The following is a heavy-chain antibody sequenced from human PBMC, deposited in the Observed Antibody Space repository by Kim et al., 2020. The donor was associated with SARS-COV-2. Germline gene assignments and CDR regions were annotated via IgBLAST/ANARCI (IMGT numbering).Heavy chain of an antibody. D-gene: IGHD6-13*01. V-gene: IGHV4-34*01. CDR1: GGSFSGYY. J-gene: IGHJ4*02. CDR3: ARGGYSSSWSMRVGKYYFDY. CDR2: INHSGST. Sequence: SETLSLTCAVDGGSFSGYYWSWIRQPPGKGLEWIGEINHSGSTNYNPSLKSRVTISVYTSKNQFSRKLSSVTAADTAMYYCARGGYSSSWSMRVGKYYFDYWGQGTLVTVSS.